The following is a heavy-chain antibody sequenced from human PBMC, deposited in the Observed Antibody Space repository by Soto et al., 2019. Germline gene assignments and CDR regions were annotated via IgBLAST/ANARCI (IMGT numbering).Heavy chain of an antibody. V-gene: IGHV3-73*01. CDR2: IRSKANSYAT. Sequence: LSLTYAASGLSVSNYWMPSVRQASGKGLEWVGRIRSKANSYATAYAASVKGRLTISRDDSKNTAYLQMNSMKTEDTAVYYCTRRIVTTVVTPIPDDAFDIWGQGTMVTVSS. J-gene: IGHJ3*02. D-gene: IGHD4-17*01. CDR1: GLSVSNYW. CDR3: TRRIVTTVVTPIPDDAFDI.